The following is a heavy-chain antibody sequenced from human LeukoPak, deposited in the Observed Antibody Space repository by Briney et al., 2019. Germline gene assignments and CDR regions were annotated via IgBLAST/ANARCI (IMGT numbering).Heavy chain of an antibody. CDR1: GFTFSDYY. D-gene: IGHD3-22*01. CDR2: ISSSGSTI. J-gene: IGHJ4*02. V-gene: IGHV3-11*04. Sequence: GGSLRLSCAASGFTFSDYYMSWIRQAPGKGLEWVSYISSSGSTIYYADSVKGRFTISRDNAKNSLYLQMNSLRAEDTAVYYCARGNYYYDSSGSYYPDRDFDYWGQGTLVIVSS. CDR3: ARGNYYYDSSGSYYPDRDFDY.